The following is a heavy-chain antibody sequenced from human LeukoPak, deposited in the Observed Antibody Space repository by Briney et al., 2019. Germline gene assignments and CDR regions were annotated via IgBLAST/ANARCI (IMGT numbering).Heavy chain of an antibody. Sequence: SETLSLICAVYGGSFSGYYWSWIRQPPGKGLEWIGSVDHSGGTYYNPSLRSRVSISVDTSKNQFSLKLSSVTAADTAVYSCAGFTFFRGVITFDYWGQGTLVTVSS. J-gene: IGHJ4*02. V-gene: IGHV4-34*01. CDR2: VDHSGGT. D-gene: IGHD3-10*01. CDR3: AGFTFFRGVITFDY. CDR1: GGSFSGYY.